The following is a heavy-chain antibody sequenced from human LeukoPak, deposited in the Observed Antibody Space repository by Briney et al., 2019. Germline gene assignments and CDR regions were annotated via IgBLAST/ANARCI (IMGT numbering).Heavy chain of an antibody. Sequence: PGGSLRLSCAASGFTFSSYAMSWVRQAPGKGLEWVSAISGSGGSTYYADSVKGRFTISRDNSKNTLYLQMNSLRAEDTAVYYCAKEGMGMTTVTTEFDYWGQGTLVTVSS. CDR3: AKEGMGMTTVTTEFDY. D-gene: IGHD4-17*01. CDR1: GFTFSSYA. J-gene: IGHJ4*02. CDR2: ISGSGGST. V-gene: IGHV3-23*01.